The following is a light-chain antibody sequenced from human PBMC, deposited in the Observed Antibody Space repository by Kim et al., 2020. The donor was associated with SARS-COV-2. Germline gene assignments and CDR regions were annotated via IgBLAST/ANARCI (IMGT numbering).Light chain of an antibody. V-gene: IGKV3D-7*01. CDR1: QSVSSSY. CDR3: QQDYNLPPRS. J-gene: IGKJ2*01. Sequence: PGERVNLSCRASQSVSSSYVTGYQQKPGQARRLLIYGASTRAPSIPARFSGSGSGTAFTLTISSLQPADFGVYYGQQDYNLPPRSFGHGTKL. CDR2: GAS.